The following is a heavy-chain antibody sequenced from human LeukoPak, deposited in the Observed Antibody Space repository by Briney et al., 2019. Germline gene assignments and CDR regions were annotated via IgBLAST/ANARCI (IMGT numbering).Heavy chain of an antibody. D-gene: IGHD6-6*01. Sequence: GASVKVSCKASGYTFTGYYMHWVRQALGQGLEWMGWINPNSGGTNYAQKFQGRVTMTRDTSISTAYMELSRLRSDDTAVYYCARDRGSSNWFDPWGQGTLVTVSS. V-gene: IGHV1-2*02. CDR2: INPNSGGT. CDR3: ARDRGSSNWFDP. J-gene: IGHJ5*02. CDR1: GYTFTGYY.